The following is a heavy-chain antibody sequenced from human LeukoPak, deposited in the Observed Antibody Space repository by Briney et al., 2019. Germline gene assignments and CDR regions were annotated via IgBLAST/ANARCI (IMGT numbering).Heavy chain of an antibody. CDR1: GYTFTSYY. J-gene: IGHJ5*02. CDR3: ARDGLRRPGDGYNPTARFDP. V-gene: IGHV1-46*01. Sequence: GASVKVSCKASGYTFTSYYMHWVRQAPGQGLEWMGIINPSDGSTSYAQKFQGRVTMTRDTSTSTVYMELSSLRSEDTAVYYCARDGLRRPGDGYNPTARFDPWGQGTLVTVSS. D-gene: IGHD5-24*01. CDR2: INPSDGST.